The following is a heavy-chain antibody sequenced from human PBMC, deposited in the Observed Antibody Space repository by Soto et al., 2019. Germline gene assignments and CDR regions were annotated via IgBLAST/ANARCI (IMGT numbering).Heavy chain of an antibody. Sequence: PSETLSLTCTVSGGSISSGDYYWSWIRRPPGKGLEWIGYIYYSGSANYNPSLKSRVTISVDTSKNQFSLKLSSVTAADTAVYYCARQPAPREYIDYWGQGTLVTVSS. D-gene: IGHD5-12*01. J-gene: IGHJ4*02. CDR2: IYYSGSA. CDR3: ARQPAPREYIDY. V-gene: IGHV4-61*08. CDR1: GGSISSGDYY.